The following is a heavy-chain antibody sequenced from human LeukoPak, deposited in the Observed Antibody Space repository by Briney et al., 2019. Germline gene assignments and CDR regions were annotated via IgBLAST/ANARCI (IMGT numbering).Heavy chain of an antibody. J-gene: IGHJ4*02. CDR2: INPNSGGT. V-gene: IGHV1-2*02. CDR1: GYTFTGYY. D-gene: IGHD2-2*03. CDR3: ASFGYCSSTSCYSQSSDFDY. Sequence: ASVKVSCKASGYTFTGYYMHWVRQAPGQGLEWMGWINPNSGGTNYAQKFQGRVTMTRDTSISTAYMELSRLRSDDTAVYYCASFGYCSSTSCYSQSSDFDYWGQGTLVTVSS.